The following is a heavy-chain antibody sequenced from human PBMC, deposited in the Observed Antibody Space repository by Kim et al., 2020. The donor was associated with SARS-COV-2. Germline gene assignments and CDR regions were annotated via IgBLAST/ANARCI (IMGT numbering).Heavy chain of an antibody. J-gene: IGHJ6*02. CDR3: ARDLKNGYFNYYYGMDV. V-gene: IGHV3-30*07. Sequence: VKGRFTISRDNSKNTLYLQMNSLRAEDTAVYYCARDLKNGYFNYYYGMDVWGQGTTVTVSS. D-gene: IGHD3-22*01.